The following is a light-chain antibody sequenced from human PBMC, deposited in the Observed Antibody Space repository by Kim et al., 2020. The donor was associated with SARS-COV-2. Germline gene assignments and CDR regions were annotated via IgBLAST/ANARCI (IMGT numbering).Light chain of an antibody. CDR2: GAS. CDR1: QRISSSY. Sequence: WSPGERATRSCRASQRISSSYLGWYQQKPGQAPRLLIYGASSRATGIPDRFSGSGSGTDFTLTISRLEPEDFAVYYCQHYGSAPYSFGQGTKLEIK. J-gene: IGKJ2*03. V-gene: IGKV3-20*01. CDR3: QHYGSAPYS.